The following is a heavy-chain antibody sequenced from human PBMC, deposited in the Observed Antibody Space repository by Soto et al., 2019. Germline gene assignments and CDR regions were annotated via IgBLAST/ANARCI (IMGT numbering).Heavy chain of an antibody. V-gene: IGHV3-33*01. J-gene: IGHJ6*02. CDR3: ARDIVGATTGIKYYYYGMDV. CDR1: GFTFSSYG. CDR2: IWYDGSNK. D-gene: IGHD1-26*01. Sequence: PGGSLILSCAASGFTFSSYGMHWVRQAPGKGLEWVAVIWYDGSNKYYADSVKGRFTISRDNSKNTLYLQMNSLRAEDTAVYYCARDIVGATTGIKYYYYGMDVWGQGTTVTVSS.